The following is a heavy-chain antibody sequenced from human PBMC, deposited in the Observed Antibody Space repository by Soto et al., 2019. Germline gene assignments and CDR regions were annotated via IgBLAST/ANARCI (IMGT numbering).Heavy chain of an antibody. Sequence: SETLSLPCAVSCGSHSTYGYSWNWIRQPPGKCLEWVGYIYQSGSTFYNPSLESRVTMSVARSKQQISLKLNSVTAADTAVYFCARGSCRDGYNFCAFHICGRGTLVTVYS. D-gene: IGHD1-1*01. CDR1: CGSHSTYGYS. CDR2: IYQSGST. J-gene: IGHJ2*01. V-gene: IGHV4-30-2*01. CDR3: ARGSCRDGYNFCAFHI.